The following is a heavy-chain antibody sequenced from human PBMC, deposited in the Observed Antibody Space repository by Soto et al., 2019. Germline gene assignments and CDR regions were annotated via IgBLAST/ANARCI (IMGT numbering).Heavy chain of an antibody. CDR1: GGSISSSSYY. J-gene: IGHJ4*02. V-gene: IGHV4-39*01. CDR2: IYYSGST. D-gene: IGHD3-22*01. CDR3: ARLSRGYDSSGYPKGGPDY. Sequence: QLQLQESGPGLVKPSETLSLTCTVSGGSISSSSYYWGWIRQPPGKGLEWIGSIYYSGSTYYNPSLKSRVTISVDTSKNQFSLKLSSVTAADTAVYYCARLSRGYDSSGYPKGGPDYWGQGTLVTVSS.